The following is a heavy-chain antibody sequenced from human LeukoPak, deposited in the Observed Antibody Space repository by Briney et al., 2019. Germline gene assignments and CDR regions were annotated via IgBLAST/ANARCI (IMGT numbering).Heavy chain of an antibody. CDR2: LNPHSGNT. J-gene: IGHJ4*02. D-gene: IGHD3-10*01. V-gene: IGHV1-8*01. Sequence: ASVKVSCKASGYTFTSYDLNWVRQATGQGLEWMGWLNPHSGNTGYAQKFQGRVTITRNTSISTAYMELSSLRSDDTAVYYCARRIISDYWGQGSLVTVSS. CDR3: ARRIISDY. CDR1: GYTFTSYD.